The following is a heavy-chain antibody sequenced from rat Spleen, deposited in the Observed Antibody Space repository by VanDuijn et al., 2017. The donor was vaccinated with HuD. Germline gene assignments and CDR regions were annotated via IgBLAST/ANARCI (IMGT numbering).Heavy chain of an antibody. CDR2: ISYDGSST. CDR3: AIHNSGYGVMDA. V-gene: IGHV5-29*01. Sequence: EVQLVESGGGLVQPGGSLKLSCAASGFTFSNYDMAWVRQAPTKGLEWVATISYDGSSTYYRDFVKGRFTFSRDTEKSTLYLQMDSLRSEDTATYCCAIHNSGYGVMDAWGQGASVTVSS. CDR1: GFTFSNYD. D-gene: IGHD4-3*01. J-gene: IGHJ4*01.